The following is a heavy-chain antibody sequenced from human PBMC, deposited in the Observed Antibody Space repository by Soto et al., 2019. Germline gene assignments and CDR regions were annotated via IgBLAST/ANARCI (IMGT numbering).Heavy chain of an antibody. CDR2: IYYSGST. CDR3: ARLLYYYDSSGYSDY. D-gene: IGHD3-22*01. CDR1: GGSISSGDCY. V-gene: IGHV4-30-4*01. J-gene: IGHJ4*02. Sequence: PSETLSLTCTVSGGSISSGDCYWSWIRQPPGKGLEWIGYIYYSGSTYYNPSLKSRVTISVDTSKNQFSLKLSSVTAADTAVYYCARLLYYYDSSGYSDYWGQGTLVTVSS.